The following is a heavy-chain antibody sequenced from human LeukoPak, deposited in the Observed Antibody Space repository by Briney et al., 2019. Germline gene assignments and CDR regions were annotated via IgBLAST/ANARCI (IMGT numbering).Heavy chain of an antibody. CDR2: IYTSGST. J-gene: IGHJ4*02. CDR3: ARGWIANRLYFDY. Sequence: SETLSLTCTVSGGSISSGSYYWSWIRQPAGKGLEWIGRIYTSGSTNYNPSLKSRVTISVDTSKNQFSLKLSSVTAADTAVYYCARGWIANRLYFDYWGEVTLVTVSS. V-gene: IGHV4-61*02. CDR1: GGSISSGSYY. D-gene: IGHD2-21*01.